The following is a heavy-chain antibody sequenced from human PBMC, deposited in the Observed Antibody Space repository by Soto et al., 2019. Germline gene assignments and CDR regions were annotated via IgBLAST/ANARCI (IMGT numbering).Heavy chain of an antibody. J-gene: IGHJ6*02. CDR2: ISGSGVST. Sequence: VQLLESGGGLVQPGGSLRLSCAASGFTFNSYAISWVRQAPGKGLEWVSAISGSGVSTYYAYSVKGRFTISRDNSHNTLYLQMNSRRAEDTAVYYCAKNRVSSMDVWGQGTTVTVSS. V-gene: IGHV3-23*01. CDR3: AKNRVSSMDV. CDR1: GFTFNSYA.